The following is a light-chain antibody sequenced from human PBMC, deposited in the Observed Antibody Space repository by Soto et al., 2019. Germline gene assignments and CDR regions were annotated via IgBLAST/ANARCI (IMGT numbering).Light chain of an antibody. V-gene: IGKV2-30*02. CDR2: KVS. CDR3: MQGTHWPPYT. CDR1: QSLVHSDGNTY. J-gene: IGKJ2*01. Sequence: DVVMTQSPLSLPVTLGQPASISCRSSQSLVHSDGNTYLNWFQQRPGQSPRRLIYKVSNRDSGVPERFGGSGSGTNFTLKISRVEAEDVGVYYCMQGTHWPPYTFGQGTKLEIK.